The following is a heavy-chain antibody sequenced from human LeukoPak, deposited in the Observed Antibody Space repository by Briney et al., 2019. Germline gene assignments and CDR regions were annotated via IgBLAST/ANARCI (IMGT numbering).Heavy chain of an antibody. J-gene: IGHJ3*02. D-gene: IGHD4-17*01. V-gene: IGHV4-59*01. CDR3: ANDRMTTVTTQGDAFDI. CDR1: GGSISSYY. CDR2: IYDSGST. Sequence: SETLSLTCTVSGGSISSYYWSWIRQPPGKGLEWIGYIYDSGSTNYNPSLKSRVTISVDTSKNQFSLKLSSVTAADTAVYYCANDRMTTVTTQGDAFDIWGQGTMVTVSS.